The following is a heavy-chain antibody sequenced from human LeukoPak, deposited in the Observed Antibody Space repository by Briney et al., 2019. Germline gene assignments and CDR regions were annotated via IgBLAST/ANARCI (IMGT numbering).Heavy chain of an antibody. CDR3: ARTNDYGDPYNWFDP. V-gene: IGHV4-39*07. CDR1: GGSISSSSYY. D-gene: IGHD4-17*01. Sequence: SETLSLTCTVSGGSISSSSYYWGWIRQPPGKGLEWIGSIYYGGSTYYNPSLKSRVTISVDTSKNQFSLKLSSVTAADTAVYYCARTNDYGDPYNWFDPWGQGTLVTVSS. J-gene: IGHJ5*02. CDR2: IYYGGST.